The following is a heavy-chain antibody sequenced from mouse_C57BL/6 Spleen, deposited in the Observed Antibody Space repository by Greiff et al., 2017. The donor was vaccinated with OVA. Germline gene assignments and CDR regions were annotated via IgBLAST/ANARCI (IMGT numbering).Heavy chain of an antibody. Sequence: VQLQQSGAELARPGASVKMSCKASGYTFTSYTMHWVKQRPGQGLEWIGYINPSSGYTKYNQKFKDKATLTADKSSSTAYMQLSSLTSEDSAVYYCARGYYGYDEGFAYWGQGTLVTVSA. D-gene: IGHD2-2*01. CDR3: ARGYYGYDEGFAY. V-gene: IGHV1-4*01. CDR1: GYTFTSYT. CDR2: INPSSGYT. J-gene: IGHJ3*01.